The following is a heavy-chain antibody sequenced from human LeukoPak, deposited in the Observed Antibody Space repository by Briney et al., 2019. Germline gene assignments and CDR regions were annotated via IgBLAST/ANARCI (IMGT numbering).Heavy chain of an antibody. D-gene: IGHD3-10*01. CDR2: INHSGST. Sequence: PSETLSLTCAVYGGSFSGYYWSWIRQPPGKGLEWIGEINHSGSTNYNPSLKSRVIISIDTSKNQFSLKLSSVTAADTALYYCARGITRRRTFDIWGQGTMVTVSS. CDR1: GGSFSGYY. V-gene: IGHV4-34*01. CDR3: ARGITRRRTFDI. J-gene: IGHJ3*02.